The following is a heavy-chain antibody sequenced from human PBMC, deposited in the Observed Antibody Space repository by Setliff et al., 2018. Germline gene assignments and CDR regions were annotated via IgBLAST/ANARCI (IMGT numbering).Heavy chain of an antibody. CDR3: ARDYPTSGAFDI. CDR2: MNPNNGNT. J-gene: IGHJ3*02. D-gene: IGHD3-10*01. Sequence: ASVKVSCKASGYTFTSYDINWVRQATGQGLEWMGGMNPNNGNTGYAQKFQGWVTMTRDTSISTAYMELSSLRSEDTAVYYCARDYPTSGAFDIWGQGTMVTVSS. V-gene: IGHV1-8*01. CDR1: GYTFTSYD.